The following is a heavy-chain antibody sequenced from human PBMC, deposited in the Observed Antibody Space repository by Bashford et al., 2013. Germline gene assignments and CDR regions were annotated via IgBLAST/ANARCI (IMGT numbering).Heavy chain of an antibody. CDR3: ARGVGIQLWAATFYGMDV. D-gene: IGHD5-18*01. J-gene: IGHJ6*02. CDR1: GGSISSYY. CDR2: IYYSGST. Sequence: SETLSLTCTVSGGSISSYYWSWIRQPPGKGLEWIGYIYYSGSTNYNPSLKSRVTISVDTSKNQFSLKLSSVTAADTAVYYCARGVGIQLWAATFYGMDVWGQGTTVTVSS. V-gene: IGHV4-59*01.